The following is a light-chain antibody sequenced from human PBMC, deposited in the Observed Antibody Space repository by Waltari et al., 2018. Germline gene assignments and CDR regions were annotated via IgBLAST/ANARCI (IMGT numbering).Light chain of an antibody. Sequence: QSALTQPASVSGSPGQSITISCTGTDRDVGSYDYVSWYQQYPGKAPKLMFYEVNNRPPGVSSRFSGSKSGTTASLTISGLQPEDEGDYYCSSYRSTSTPYVFGTGTKVTVL. CDR2: EVN. CDR3: SSYRSTSTPYV. V-gene: IGLV2-14*01. J-gene: IGLJ1*01. CDR1: DRDVGSYDY.